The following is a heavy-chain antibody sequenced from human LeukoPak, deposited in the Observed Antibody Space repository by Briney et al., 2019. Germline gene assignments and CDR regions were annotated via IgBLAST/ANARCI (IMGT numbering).Heavy chain of an antibody. Sequence: ESGPTLVNPTQTLTLTCTFSGFSFSTSGVGVGWIRQPPGKALEWLALIYWDDDKRYSPSLKSRLTITKDTSKNQVVLTMANMDPMDTATYYCAHRSHVLRYFDWLFDFDYWGQGTLVTVSS. CDR3: AHRSHVLRYFDWLFDFDY. CDR1: GFSFSTSGVG. J-gene: IGHJ4*02. V-gene: IGHV2-5*02. D-gene: IGHD3-9*01. CDR2: IYWDDDK.